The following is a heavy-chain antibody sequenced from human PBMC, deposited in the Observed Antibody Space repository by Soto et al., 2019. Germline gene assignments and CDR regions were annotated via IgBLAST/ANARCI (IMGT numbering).Heavy chain of an antibody. Sequence: PGESLKISCXTSGYKFTSYWIAWVRQMPGKGLEWMGIIFPSDSDTRYSPSFQGQVTTSADRSTSTVFLQWASLKASDTAVYFCARKDESGYFNWFDPWGQGTLVTVS. D-gene: IGHD3-22*01. CDR2: IFPSDSDT. CDR1: GYKFTSYW. CDR3: ARKDESGYFNWFDP. V-gene: IGHV5-51*01. J-gene: IGHJ5*02.